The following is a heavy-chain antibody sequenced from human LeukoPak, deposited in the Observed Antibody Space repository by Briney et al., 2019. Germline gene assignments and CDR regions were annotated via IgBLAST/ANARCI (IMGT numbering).Heavy chain of an antibody. CDR1: GFTFSSYG. D-gene: IGHD2-2*01. CDR3: AKVGEDIGVEPATYYYYYMDV. J-gene: IGHJ6*03. Sequence: GGSLRLSCAASGFTFSSYGMHWVRQAPGKGLEWVAVISYDGSNKYYADSVKGRFSISRDNSKNTLYLQMNSLRAEDTAVYYCAKVGEDIGVEPATYYYYYMDVWGKGTTVTISS. CDR2: ISYDGSNK. V-gene: IGHV3-30*18.